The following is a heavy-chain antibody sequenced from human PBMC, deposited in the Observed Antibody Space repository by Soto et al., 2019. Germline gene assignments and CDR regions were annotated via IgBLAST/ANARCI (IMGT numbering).Heavy chain of an antibody. Sequence: QVQLVESGGGVVQPGRSLRLSCAASGFTFSSYGMHWVRQAPGKGLEWVAVIWYDGSNKYYADFVKGRFTISRDNSKNTLYLQMNSLRAEDTAVYYCARDRSSGWYSDAFDIWGQGTMVTVSS. J-gene: IGHJ3*02. CDR1: GFTFSSYG. CDR3: ARDRSSGWYSDAFDI. V-gene: IGHV3-33*01. D-gene: IGHD6-19*01. CDR2: IWYDGSNK.